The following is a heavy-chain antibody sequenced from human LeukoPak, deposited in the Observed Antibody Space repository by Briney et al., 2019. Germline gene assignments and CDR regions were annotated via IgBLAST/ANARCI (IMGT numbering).Heavy chain of an antibody. CDR2: ISSSSSYI. CDR1: GFTFSSYS. CDR3: AGTGGGFLTGSTPPYFDY. D-gene: IGHD7-27*01. V-gene: IGHV3-21*01. Sequence: GGSLRLSCAASGFTFSSYSMNWVRQAPGKGLEWVSSISSSSSYIYYADSVKGRFTISRDNAKNSLYLQMNSLRAEDTAVYYCAGTGGGFLTGSTPPYFDYWGQGTLVTVSS. J-gene: IGHJ4*02.